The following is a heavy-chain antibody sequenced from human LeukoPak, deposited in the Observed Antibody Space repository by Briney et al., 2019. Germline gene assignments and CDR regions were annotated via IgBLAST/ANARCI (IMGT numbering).Heavy chain of an antibody. Sequence: ASVKVSCKASGYTFTTYYMHWVRQAPGQGLEWMGWINPNSGGTNYAQKFQGRVTMTRDTSISTAYMELSRLRSDDTAVYYCARHRDSRDAFDIWGQGTMVTVSS. CDR1: GYTFTTYY. V-gene: IGHV1-2*02. CDR3: ARHRDSRDAFDI. D-gene: IGHD1-14*01. J-gene: IGHJ3*02. CDR2: INPNSGGT.